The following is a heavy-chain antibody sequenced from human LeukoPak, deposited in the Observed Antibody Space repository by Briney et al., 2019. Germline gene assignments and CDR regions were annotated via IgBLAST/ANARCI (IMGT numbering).Heavy chain of an antibody. CDR3: ARVDALMVSIHMDV. Sequence: SETLSLTCAVYGGSFSGYYWSWIRQPPGKGLEWIGEINHSGSTNYNPSLKSRVTISVDTSKNQFSLKLSSVTAADTAVYYCARVDALMVSIHMDVSGKGTTVTVSS. CDR2: INHSGST. D-gene: IGHD2-8*01. V-gene: IGHV4-34*01. J-gene: IGHJ6*03. CDR1: GGSFSGYY.